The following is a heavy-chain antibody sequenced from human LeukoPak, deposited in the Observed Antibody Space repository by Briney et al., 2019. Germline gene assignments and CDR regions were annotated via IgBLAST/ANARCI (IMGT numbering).Heavy chain of an antibody. Sequence: PSETLSLTCTVSGGSISSGGYYWSWIRQPPGKGLEWIGYIYHSGSTYYNPSLKSRVTISVDRSKNQFSLKLSSVTAADTAVYYCARWVTEGSSSWYEGREKYYFDYWGQGTLVTVSS. J-gene: IGHJ4*02. D-gene: IGHD6-13*01. V-gene: IGHV4-30-2*01. CDR2: IYHSGST. CDR3: ARWVTEGSSSWYEGREKYYFDY. CDR1: GGSISSGGYY.